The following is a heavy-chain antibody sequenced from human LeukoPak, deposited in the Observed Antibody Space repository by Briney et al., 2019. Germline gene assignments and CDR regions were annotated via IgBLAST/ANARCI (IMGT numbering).Heavy chain of an antibody. D-gene: IGHD6-19*01. CDR2: IRFDGSDT. J-gene: IGHJ4*02. V-gene: IGHV3-33*01. Sequence: GGSLRLSCAASAFTFRYHGMHWVRQAPGKGLEWLTFIRFDGSDTYYEDSVKGRFTISRDNSKNTLYLEMNSLKAEDSALYYCARALSFDSGWYYFHLWGQGTLVTVSS. CDR1: AFTFRYHG. CDR3: ARALSFDSGWYYFHL.